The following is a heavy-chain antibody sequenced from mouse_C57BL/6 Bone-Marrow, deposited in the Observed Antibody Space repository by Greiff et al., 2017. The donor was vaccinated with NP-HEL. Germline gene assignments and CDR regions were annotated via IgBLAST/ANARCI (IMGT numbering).Heavy chain of an antibody. J-gene: IGHJ3*01. CDR2: IDPENGDT. Sequence: VQLKQSGAELVRPGASVKLSCTASGFNIKDDYMHWVKQRPEQGLEWIGWIDPENGDTEYASKFQGKATITADTSSNTAYLQLSSLTSEDTAVDYCTPYGRSPEGFAYWGQGTLVTVSA. V-gene: IGHV14-4*01. CDR3: TPYGRSPEGFAY. D-gene: IGHD1-1*01. CDR1: GFNIKDDY.